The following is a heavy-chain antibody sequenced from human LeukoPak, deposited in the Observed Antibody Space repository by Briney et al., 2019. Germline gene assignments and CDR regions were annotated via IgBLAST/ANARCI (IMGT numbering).Heavy chain of an antibody. Sequence: QPGGSLKLSCTASGFTFSASPMHWVRQASGKGLEWVGRITSTYATAYAASVKGRFTISRDNAKNSLYLQMNSLRAEDTAVYYCARDRHTYTSSLDPEIFDYWGQGTLVTVSS. J-gene: IGHJ4*02. V-gene: IGHV3-73*01. CDR3: ARDRHTYTSSLDPEIFDY. D-gene: IGHD6-6*01. CDR1: GFTFSASP. CDR2: ITSTYAT.